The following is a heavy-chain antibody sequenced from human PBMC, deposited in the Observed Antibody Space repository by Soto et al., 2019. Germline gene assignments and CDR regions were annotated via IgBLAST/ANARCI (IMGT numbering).Heavy chain of an antibody. CDR3: AARVWSGHGR. J-gene: IGHJ4*02. Sequence: QVQLQESGPGLVKPSGTLSLTCGVSGDSITSNNWWSWVRQPPGKGLEWIGGIYHSGSTNYNPSLKSRVTISVDKSKNQFSLKLTSVTAADTGVYFCAARVWSGHGRWGQGTLVTVSS. D-gene: IGHD3-3*01. CDR2: IYHSGST. CDR1: GDSITSNNW. V-gene: IGHV4-4*02.